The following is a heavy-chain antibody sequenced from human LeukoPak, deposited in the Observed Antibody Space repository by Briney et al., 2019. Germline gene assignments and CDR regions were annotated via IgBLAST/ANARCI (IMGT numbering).Heavy chain of an antibody. CDR1: GGTFSSYA. V-gene: IGHV1-69*05. J-gene: IGHJ4*02. CDR3: ASHYYDSSGYPY. CDR2: IIPIFGTA. D-gene: IGHD3-22*01. Sequence: SVKVSCKASGGTFSSYAISWVRQAPGQVLEWMGGIIPIFGTANYAQKFQGRVTITTDESTSTAYMELSSLRSEDTAVYYCASHYYDSSGYPYWGQGTLVTVSS.